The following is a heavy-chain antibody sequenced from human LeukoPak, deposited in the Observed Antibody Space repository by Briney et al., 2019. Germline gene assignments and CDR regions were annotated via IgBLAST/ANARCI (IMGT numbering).Heavy chain of an antibody. CDR3: ATVSTGLSGSPFYYLDY. V-gene: IGHV1-24*01. Sequence: ASVKVSCKVSGYTLTELSMHWVRQAPGKGLEWMGGFDPEDGETIYAQKFQGRVTMTEDTSNDTAYMELSSLRSEDTAVYYCATVSTGLSGSPFYYLDYWGQGTLVTVSS. J-gene: IGHJ4*02. CDR2: FDPEDGET. D-gene: IGHD1-26*01. CDR1: GYTLTELS.